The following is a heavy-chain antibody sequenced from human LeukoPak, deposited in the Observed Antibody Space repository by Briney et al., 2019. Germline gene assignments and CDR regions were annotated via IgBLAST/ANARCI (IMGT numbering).Heavy chain of an antibody. Sequence: PSETLSLTCTVSGGSISSYYWNWIRQSPGKGLEWFACIHYSGSPNYNPSLKSRITISLDTSKDQYSLKLSSVTAADTAVYYCARGENTVGATDFDYWGQGTLVTVSS. CDR3: ARGENTVGATDFDY. J-gene: IGHJ4*02. CDR1: GGSISSYY. D-gene: IGHD1-26*01. CDR2: IHYSGSP. V-gene: IGHV4-59*01.